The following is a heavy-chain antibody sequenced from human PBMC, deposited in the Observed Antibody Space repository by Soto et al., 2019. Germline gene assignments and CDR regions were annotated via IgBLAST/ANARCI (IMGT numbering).Heavy chain of an antibody. Sequence: QLQLQESGPGLVKPSETLSLTCTVSGGSISSSSYYWGWIRQPPGKGLEWIGSIYYSGSTYYNPSLKSRVTISVDTSKNQFSLKLSSVTAADTAVYYCARQEEAAAPDYWGQGTLVTVSS. CDR3: ARQEEAAAPDY. CDR1: GGSISSSSYY. J-gene: IGHJ4*02. CDR2: IYYSGST. D-gene: IGHD6-13*01. V-gene: IGHV4-39*01.